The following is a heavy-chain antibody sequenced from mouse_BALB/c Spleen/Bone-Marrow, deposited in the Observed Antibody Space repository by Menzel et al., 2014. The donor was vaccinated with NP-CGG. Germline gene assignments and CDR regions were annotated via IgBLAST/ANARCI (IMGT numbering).Heavy chain of an antibody. D-gene: IGHD1-1*01. J-gene: IGHJ3*01. CDR3: SRLYYYGNFAY. CDR2: INPDSSTI. Sequence: EVMLVESGGGLVQPGGSLKLSCAASGFDFXRYWMSWVRQAPGKGLEWIGEINPDSSTINYTPSLKDKFIISRDSAKNTLYLQMSKVRSEDTALYYCSRLYYYGNFAYWGQGTLVTVSA. CDR1: GFDFXRYW. V-gene: IGHV4-1*02.